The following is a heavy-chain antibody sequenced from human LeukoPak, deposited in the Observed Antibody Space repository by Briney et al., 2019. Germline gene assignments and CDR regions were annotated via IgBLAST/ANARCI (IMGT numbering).Heavy chain of an antibody. CDR1: GGTFSSYA. V-gene: IGHV1-8*02. CDR2: MNPNSGNT. Sequence: ASVNVSCKASGGTFSSYAISWVRQAPGQGLEWMGWMNPNSGNTGYAQKFQGRVTMTRNTSISTAYMELSSLRSEDTAVYYCAREPSSLYYYYGMDVWGQGTTVTVSS. D-gene: IGHD1-14*01. J-gene: IGHJ6*02. CDR3: AREPSSLYYYYGMDV.